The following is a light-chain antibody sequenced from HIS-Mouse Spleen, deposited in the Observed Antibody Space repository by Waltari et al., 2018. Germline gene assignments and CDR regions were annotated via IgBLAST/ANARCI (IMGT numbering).Light chain of an antibody. CDR1: QSVSSY. V-gene: IGKV3-11*01. J-gene: IGKJ4*01. CDR2: DAS. CDR3: QQRSNWNT. Sequence: EIVLTQSPATLSLSPGERATLSCRASQSVSSYLAWYQQKPGQAPRLLIYDASNWATGVPARFRGSGSGTDFTLTISSLEPEDFAVYYCQQRSNWNTLGGGTKVEIK.